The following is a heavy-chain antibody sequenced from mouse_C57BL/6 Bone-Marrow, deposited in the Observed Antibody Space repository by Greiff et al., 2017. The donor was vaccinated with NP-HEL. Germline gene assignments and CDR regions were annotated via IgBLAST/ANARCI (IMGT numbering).Heavy chain of an antibody. J-gene: IGHJ3*01. Sequence: EVQGVESGGDLVKPGGSLKLSCAASGFTFSSYGMSWVSQTPDKRLEWVATISSGGSYTYYPDSVKGRFTISRDNAKNTLYLQMSSLKSEDTAMYYCARRYFAYWGQGTLVTVSA. CDR1: GFTFSSYG. V-gene: IGHV5-6*01. CDR2: ISSGGSYT. CDR3: ARRYFAY.